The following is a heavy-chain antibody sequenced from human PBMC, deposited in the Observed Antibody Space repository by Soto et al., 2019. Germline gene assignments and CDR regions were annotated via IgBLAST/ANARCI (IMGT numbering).Heavy chain of an antibody. D-gene: IGHD3-10*01. CDR3: ATSTEFYNSDHYYYGMDV. CDR1: GGSISSSSYY. V-gene: IGHV4-39*07. Sequence: PSETLSLTCTVSGGSISSSSYYWGWIRQPPGKGLEWIGSIYYSGSTYYNPSLKSRVTISVDTSKNQFSLKLSSVTAADTAVYYCATSTEFYNSDHYYYGMDVWGQGTTVTVSS. CDR2: IYYSGST. J-gene: IGHJ6*02.